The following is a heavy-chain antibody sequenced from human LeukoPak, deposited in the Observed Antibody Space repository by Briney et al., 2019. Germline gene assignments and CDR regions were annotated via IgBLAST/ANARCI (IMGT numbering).Heavy chain of an antibody. CDR2: TYTSGST. CDR3: ARGGMTTVTTAYYYYGMDV. J-gene: IGHJ6*02. V-gene: IGHV4-4*07. CDR1: GGSISSYY. Sequence: PSETLSLTCTVSGGSISSYYWSWIRQPPGKGLEWIGRTYTSGSTNYNPSLKSRVTMSVDTSKNQFSLKLSSVTAADTAVYYCARGGMTTVTTAYYYYGMDVWGQGTTVTVSS. D-gene: IGHD4-17*01.